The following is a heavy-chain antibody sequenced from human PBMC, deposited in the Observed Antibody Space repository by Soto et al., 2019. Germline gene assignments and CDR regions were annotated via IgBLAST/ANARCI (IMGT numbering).Heavy chain of an antibody. CDR2: IFSNDEK. Sequence: SGPTLVNPTETLTLTCTVSGFSLSNARMGVSWIRQPPGKALEWLAHIFSNDEKSYSTSLKSRLTISKDTSKSQVVLTMTNMDPVDTATYYCARIRGYDFWSGMYYFDYWGQGTLVTVSS. CDR1: GFSLSNARMG. D-gene: IGHD3-3*01. J-gene: IGHJ4*02. CDR3: ARIRGYDFWSGMYYFDY. V-gene: IGHV2-26*01.